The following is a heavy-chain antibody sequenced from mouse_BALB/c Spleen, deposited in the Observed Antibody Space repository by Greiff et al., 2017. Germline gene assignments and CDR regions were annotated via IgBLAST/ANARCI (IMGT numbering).Heavy chain of an antibody. CDR3: ARSGYDYDGAWFAY. J-gene: IGHJ3*01. D-gene: IGHD2-4*01. CDR2: IYPGDGDT. Sequence: QVQLQQSGAELVRPGSSVKISCKASGYAFSSYWMNWVKQRPGQGLEWIGQIYPGDGDTNYNGKFKGKATLTADKSSSTAYMQLSSLTSEDSAVYFCARSGYDYDGAWFAYWGQGTLVTVSA. V-gene: IGHV1-80*01. CDR1: GYAFSSYW.